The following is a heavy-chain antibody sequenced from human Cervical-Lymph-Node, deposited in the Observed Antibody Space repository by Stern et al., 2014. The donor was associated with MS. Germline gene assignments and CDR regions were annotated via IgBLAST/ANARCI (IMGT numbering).Heavy chain of an antibody. CDR2: IYPGDSDT. CDR3: ARLDYDFWSGSYY. J-gene: IGHJ4*02. CDR1: GYSFTSYW. D-gene: IGHD3-3*01. V-gene: IGHV5-51*01. Sequence: EVQLVESGAEVKKPGESLKISCKGSGYSFTSYWIGWVRQVPGKGLEWMGVIYPGDSDTRYSPAFPGQVTISAAKSISNAYLQWGSLKASDTAMYYCARLDYDFWSGSYYWGQGTLVTVSS.